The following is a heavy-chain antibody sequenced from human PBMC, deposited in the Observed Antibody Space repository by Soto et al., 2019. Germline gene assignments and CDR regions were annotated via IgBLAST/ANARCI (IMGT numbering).Heavy chain of an antibody. J-gene: IGHJ4*02. CDR3: ARGGGYYGVLFDY. CDR2: ILYSGTT. Sequence: QLRLQESGPGLLRPSETLSLTCNVSGGAISSSSYFWGWVRQPPGKTLEWIGHILYSGTTHYNESLKSRVTISVDTSKNQCSLRLNSVTPADTAVYYCARGGGYYGVLFDYWGQGTLVPVSS. V-gene: IGHV4-39*02. D-gene: IGHD4-17*01. CDR1: GGAISSSSYF.